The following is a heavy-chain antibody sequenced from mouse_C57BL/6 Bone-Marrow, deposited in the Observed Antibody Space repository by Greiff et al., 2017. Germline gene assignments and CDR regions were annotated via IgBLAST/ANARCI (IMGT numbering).Heavy chain of an antibody. CDR3: ARCPLPYYGSSYDAMDY. CDR2: IYPSDSET. Sequence: QVQLQQPGAELVRPGSSVKLSCKASGYTFTSYWMDWVKQRPGQGLEWIGNIYPSDSETHYNQKFKDKATLTVDKSSSTAYMQLSSLTSEHSAVYYCARCPLPYYGSSYDAMDYWGQGTSVTVSS. CDR1: GYTFTSYW. D-gene: IGHD1-1*01. V-gene: IGHV1-61*01. J-gene: IGHJ4*01.